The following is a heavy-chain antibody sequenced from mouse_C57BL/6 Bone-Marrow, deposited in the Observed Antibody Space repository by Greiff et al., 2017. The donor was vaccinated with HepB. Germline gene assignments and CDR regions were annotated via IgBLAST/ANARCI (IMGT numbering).Heavy chain of an antibody. Sequence: EVQVVESGEGLVKPGGSLKLSCAASGFTFSSYAMSWVRQTPEKRLEWVAYISSGGDYIYYADTVKGRFTISRDNARNTLYLQMSSLKSEDTAMYYCTREDYYSNYPYAMDYWGQGTSVTVSS. CDR1: GFTFSSYA. CDR3: TREDYYSNYPYAMDY. CDR2: ISSGGDYI. V-gene: IGHV5-9-1*02. D-gene: IGHD2-5*01. J-gene: IGHJ4*01.